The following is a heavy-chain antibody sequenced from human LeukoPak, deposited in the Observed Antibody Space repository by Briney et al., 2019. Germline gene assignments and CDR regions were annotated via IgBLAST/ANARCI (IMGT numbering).Heavy chain of an antibody. V-gene: IGHV4-34*01. J-gene: IGHJ4*02. CDR3: ARGPSLDY. CDR1: GGSVRDNY. CDR2: IHHSGST. Sequence: SETLSLTCAVYGGSVRDNYWSWIRQPPGKGLEWIGEIHHSGSTKYNPSLKSRVTISLDTSKNQFSLKLNSMTAADTAVYYCARGPSLDYWGQGTLVTVSS.